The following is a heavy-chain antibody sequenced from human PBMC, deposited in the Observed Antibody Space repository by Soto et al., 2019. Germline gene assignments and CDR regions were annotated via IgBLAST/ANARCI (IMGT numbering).Heavy chain of an antibody. Sequence: QVQLVQSGAEVKKPGSSVKVSCKASGGTFSSYAISWVRQAPGQGLEWMGGIIPIFGTANYAQKFQGRVTITADISTSTAYRELSSLRSGDRAVYYCGREGGVGATTGWDWGQGTLVIVSS. CDR1: GGTFSSYA. CDR2: IIPIFGTA. CDR3: GREGGVGATTGWD. J-gene: IGHJ4*02. D-gene: IGHD1-26*01. V-gene: IGHV1-69*06.